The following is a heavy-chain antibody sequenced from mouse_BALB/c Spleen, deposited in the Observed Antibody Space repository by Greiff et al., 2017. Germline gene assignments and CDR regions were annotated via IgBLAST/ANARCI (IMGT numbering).Heavy chain of an antibody. CDR3: ARDGYYDYDDYAMDY. CDR2: IWGDGST. Sequence: VMLVESGPGLVAPSQSLSITCTVSGFSLTGYGVNWVRQPPGKGLEWLGMIWGDGSTDYNSALKSRLSISKDNSKSQVFLKMNSLQTDDTARYYCARDGYYDYDDYAMDYWGQGTSVTVSS. CDR1: GFSLTGYG. D-gene: IGHD2-4*01. V-gene: IGHV2-6-7*01. J-gene: IGHJ4*01.